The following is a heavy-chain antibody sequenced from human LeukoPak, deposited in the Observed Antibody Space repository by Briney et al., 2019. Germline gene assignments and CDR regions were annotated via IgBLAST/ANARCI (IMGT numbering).Heavy chain of an antibody. CDR3: AKVGATRYYYYYYMDV. CDR1: GFTFSRYA. J-gene: IGHJ6*03. CDR2: ISGSGGST. Sequence: PGGSLRLSCAASGFTFSRYAMSWVRQAPGKGLEWVSAISGSGGSTYYADSVKGRFTISRDNSKNTLYLQMNSLRAEDTAVYYCAKVGATRYYYYYYMDVWGKGTTVTVSS. V-gene: IGHV3-23*01. D-gene: IGHD1-26*01.